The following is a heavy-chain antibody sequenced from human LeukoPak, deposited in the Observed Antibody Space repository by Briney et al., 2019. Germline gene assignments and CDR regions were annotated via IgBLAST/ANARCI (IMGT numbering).Heavy chain of an antibody. CDR1: GFTFSTYC. CDR3: ARDSAGNDY. CDR2: INQDGSEK. J-gene: IGHJ4*02. Sequence: GGSLRLSCAASGFTFSTYCMSWVRQAPGKGLEWVANINQDGSEKYYVDSVKGRFTISRDNAKNSLYLQMNSLRAEDTAMYYCARDSAGNDYWGQGTLVTVPS. V-gene: IGHV3-7*03. D-gene: IGHD6-13*01.